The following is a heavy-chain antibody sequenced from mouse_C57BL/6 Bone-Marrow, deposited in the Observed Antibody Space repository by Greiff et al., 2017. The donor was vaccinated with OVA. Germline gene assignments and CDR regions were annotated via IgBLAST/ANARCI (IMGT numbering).Heavy chain of an antibody. Sequence: QVQLKESGAELVKPGASVKISCKASGYAFSSYWMNWVKQRPGKGLEWIGQIYPGDGDTNYNGKFKGKATLTADKSSSTAYMQLSSLNSEDSAVYFCARGGNYGNYGDYWGQGTTLTVSS. CDR2: IYPGDGDT. V-gene: IGHV1-80*01. CDR3: ARGGNYGNYGDY. D-gene: IGHD2-1*01. J-gene: IGHJ2*01. CDR1: GYAFSSYW.